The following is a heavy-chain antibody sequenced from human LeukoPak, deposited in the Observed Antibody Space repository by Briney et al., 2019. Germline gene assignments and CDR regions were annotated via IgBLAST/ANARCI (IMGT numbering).Heavy chain of an antibody. CDR2: IYYSGST. V-gene: IGHV4-59*11. Sequence: SETLSLTCTVSGGSISSHYWSWIRQPPGKGLEWIGYIYYSGSTNYNPSLKSRVTISVDTSKNQFSLKLSSVTAADTAVYYCARDCSGGSCYPDYWGQGTLVTVSS. J-gene: IGHJ4*02. CDR1: GGSISSHY. D-gene: IGHD2-15*01. CDR3: ARDCSGGSCYPDY.